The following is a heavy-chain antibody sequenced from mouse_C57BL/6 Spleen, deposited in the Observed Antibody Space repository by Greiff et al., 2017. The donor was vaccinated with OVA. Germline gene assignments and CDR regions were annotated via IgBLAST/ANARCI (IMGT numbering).Heavy chain of an antibody. J-gene: IGHJ2*01. CDR3: ARGDGLDY. V-gene: IGHV1-50*01. CDR2: IDPSDSYT. D-gene: IGHD2-3*01. CDR1: GYTFTSYW. Sequence: QVQLQQPGAELVKPGASVKLSCKASGYTFTSYWMQWVKQRPGQGLEWIGEIDPSDSYTNYNQKFKGKATLTVDTTSSTAYLQLSSLTSEDSAVYYCARGDGLDYWGKGTTLTVSS.